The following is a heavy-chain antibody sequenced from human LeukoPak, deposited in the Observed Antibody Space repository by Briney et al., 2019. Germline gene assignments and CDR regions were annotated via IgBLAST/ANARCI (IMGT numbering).Heavy chain of an antibody. D-gene: IGHD7-27*01. Sequence: PSETLSLTCTVSGGSISSSSYYWGWIRQPPGEGLEWIGSIYYSGSTYYDRSVKSRVTISLYTSKNQFSLKLSTMPAADTAVYYCARHLTGGILYYYDYWGQGTLVTVSS. CDR1: GGSISSSSYY. CDR2: IYYSGST. J-gene: IGHJ4*02. V-gene: IGHV4-39*01. CDR3: ARHLTGGILYYYDY.